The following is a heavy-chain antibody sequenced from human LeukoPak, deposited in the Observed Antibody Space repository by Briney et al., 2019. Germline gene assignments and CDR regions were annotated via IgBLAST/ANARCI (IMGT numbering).Heavy chain of an antibody. CDR3: ARRDPMDE. Sequence: SETLSLTCTVSGSSINNNYWSWIRQPPGKGLEWIGYIYSSWRTKYNPSLKGRVTMSVDVSKSQFSLNLSSVTAADTAVYYCARRDPMDEWGNGTTVSVCS. CDR2: IYSSWRT. J-gene: IGHJ6*03. V-gene: IGHV4-4*08. CDR1: GSSINNNY.